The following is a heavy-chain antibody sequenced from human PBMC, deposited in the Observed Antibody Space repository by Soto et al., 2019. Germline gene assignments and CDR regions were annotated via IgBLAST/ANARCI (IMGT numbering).Heavy chain of an antibody. CDR1: GYTFTSYY. J-gene: IGHJ3*02. CDR3: ARDISTVVVAATLRDGPFDI. D-gene: IGHD2-15*01. CDR2: INPSGGST. V-gene: IGHV1-46*01. Sequence: ASVKVSCKASGYTFTSYYMHWVRQAPGQGLEWMGIINPSGGSTSYAQKFQGRVTMTRDTSTSTVYMELSSLRSEDTAVYYCARDISTVVVAATLRDGPFDIWGQETMVTVSS.